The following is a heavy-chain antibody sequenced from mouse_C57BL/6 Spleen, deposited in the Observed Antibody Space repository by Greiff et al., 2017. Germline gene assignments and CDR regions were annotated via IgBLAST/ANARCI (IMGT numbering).Heavy chain of an antibody. CDR1: GYAFSSSW. Sequence: QVQLQQSGPELVKPGASVKISCKASGYAFSSSWMNWVKQRPGKGLEWIGRIYPGDGDTNYNGKFKGTATLTADTSSSTAYMQLSSLTSEDSAVYFCARGLGCDYWGQGTTLTVSS. CDR2: IYPGDGDT. J-gene: IGHJ2*01. D-gene: IGHD3-3*01. CDR3: ARGLGCDY. V-gene: IGHV1-82*01.